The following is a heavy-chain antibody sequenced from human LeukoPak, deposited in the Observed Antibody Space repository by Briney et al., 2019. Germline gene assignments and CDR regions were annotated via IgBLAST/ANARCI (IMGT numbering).Heavy chain of an antibody. Sequence: GGSLRLSCAASGFTFSSYSINWVRQAPGKGLEWVSSISISSSYMYYADSVKGRFTISRGNAKNSLYLQMNSLRAEDTAVYYCARGPQKNGHSSGYPGYFDYWGQGTLVTVSS. D-gene: IGHD3-22*01. CDR1: GFTFSSYS. J-gene: IGHJ4*02. CDR3: ARGPQKNGHSSGYPGYFDY. V-gene: IGHV3-21*01. CDR2: ISISSSYM.